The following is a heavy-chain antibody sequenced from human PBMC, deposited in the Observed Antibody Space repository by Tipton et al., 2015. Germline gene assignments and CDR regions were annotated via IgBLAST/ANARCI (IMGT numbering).Heavy chain of an antibody. CDR1: GFTFSNYG. J-gene: IGHJ4*02. CDR3: VKDGYYYDDSGYSPLDY. CDR2: IYYDGSEK. V-gene: IGHV3-33*06. D-gene: IGHD3-22*01. Sequence: SLRLSCAASGFTFSNYGMHWVRQAPGKGLEWLAIIYYDGSEKYYADSVKGRFTISRENSNNTLFLEMNSLRAEDTAVYYCVKDGYYYDDSGYSPLDYWGQGTLVTVSS.